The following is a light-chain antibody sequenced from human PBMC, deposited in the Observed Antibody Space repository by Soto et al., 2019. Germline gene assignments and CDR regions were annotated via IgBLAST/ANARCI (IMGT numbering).Light chain of an antibody. CDR1: QRVSTW. V-gene: IGKV1-12*01. Sequence: DIQMTQSPSSVSASVGDRVTISCRASQRVSTWLAWYQQKPGKAPKLLIYAASRLQSGVPSRFSGSGSGTDFTLTISSLQPEDFATYYCQHADSFPLITFGQGTRLEIK. CDR3: QHADSFPLIT. J-gene: IGKJ5*01. CDR2: AAS.